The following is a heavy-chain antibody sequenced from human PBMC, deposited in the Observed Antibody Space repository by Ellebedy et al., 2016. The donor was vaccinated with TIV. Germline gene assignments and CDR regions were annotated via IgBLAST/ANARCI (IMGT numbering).Heavy chain of an antibody. CDR1: GFTFSSYA. D-gene: IGHD2-21*02. CDR2: ISDSGDST. V-gene: IGHV3-23*01. J-gene: IGHJ4*02. CDR3: AKDTIYGDSYWEFDN. Sequence: GGSLRLSCAASGFTFSSYAMSWVRQAPGRGLEWVSGISDSGDSTYNADSVRGRFTVSRDNSKNTLYLQMSSLRAEDTAVYYCAKDTIYGDSYWEFDNWGQGTQVTVSS.